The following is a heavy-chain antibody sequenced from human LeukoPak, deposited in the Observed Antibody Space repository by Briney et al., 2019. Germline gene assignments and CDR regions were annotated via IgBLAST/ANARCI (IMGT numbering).Heavy chain of an antibody. CDR3: AKAHLASGIGHEEWYYYYYGMDV. CDR1: GFTFSSYA. Sequence: GGSLRLSCAASGFTFSSYAMSWVRQAPGKGLEWVSAISGSGGSTYYADSVKGRFTISRDNSKNTLYLQMNSLRAEDTAVYYCAKAHLASGIGHEEWYYYYYGMDVWGQGTTVTVSS. V-gene: IGHV3-23*01. J-gene: IGHJ6*02. D-gene: IGHD1-26*01. CDR2: ISGSGGST.